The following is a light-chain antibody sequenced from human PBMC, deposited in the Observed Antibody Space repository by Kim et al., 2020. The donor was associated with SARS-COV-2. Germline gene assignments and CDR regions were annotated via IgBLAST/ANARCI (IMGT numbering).Light chain of an antibody. CDR2: CDG. J-gene: IGLJ2*01. CDR1: HMESKG. CDR3: QVWDSSSDHVV. V-gene: IGLV3-21*02. Sequence: ATGQTPGLTLGGNHMESKGVHWYQQEPGQAAVLVLYCDGHRPSGIPERFSGSNSGNTATLTISRVDAGDEADYYCQVWDSSSDHVVFGGGTQLTVL.